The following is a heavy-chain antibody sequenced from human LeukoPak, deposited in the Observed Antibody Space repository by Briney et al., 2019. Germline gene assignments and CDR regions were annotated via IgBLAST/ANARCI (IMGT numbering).Heavy chain of an antibody. J-gene: IGHJ4*02. D-gene: IGHD1-26*01. CDR2: IYHSGST. CDR1: GGSFSGYY. V-gene: IGHV4-34*01. Sequence: SETLSLTCAVYGGSFSGYYWSWIRQPPGKGLEWIGSIYHSGSTYYNPSLKSRVTISVDTSKNQFSLKLSSVTAADTAVYYCARRSGSYYMYYFDYWGQGTLVTVSS. CDR3: ARRSGSYYMYYFDY.